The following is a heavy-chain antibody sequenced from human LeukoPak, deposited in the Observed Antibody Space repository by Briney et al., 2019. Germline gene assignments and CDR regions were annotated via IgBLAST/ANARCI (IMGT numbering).Heavy chain of an antibody. CDR3: ARTKNSSSWFFDI. J-gene: IGHJ3*02. D-gene: IGHD6-13*01. Sequence: PSQTLSLTCTVSGGSISSGDYYWSWIRQPPGKGLAWIGYIYYSGSTYYNPSLKSRVTISVDTSKNQFSLKLSSVTAADTAVYYCARTKNSSSWFFDIWGQGTMVTVSS. V-gene: IGHV4-30-4*08. CDR2: IYYSGST. CDR1: GGSISSGDYY.